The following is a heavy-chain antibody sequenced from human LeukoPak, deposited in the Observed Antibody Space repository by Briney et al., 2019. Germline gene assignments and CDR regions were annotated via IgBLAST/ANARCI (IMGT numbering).Heavy chain of an antibody. J-gene: IGHJ4*02. CDR1: GFTFSSYW. V-gene: IGHV3-7*05. CDR3: ARDGVRYAAGFDY. CDR2: IKQDGSEK. Sequence: PGGSLRLSCAASGFTFSSYWMSWVRQAPGQGLEWVANIKQDGSEKYYVDSVKGRFTISRDNAKNSLYLQMNSLRAEDTAVYYCARDGVRYAAGFDYWGQGTLVTVSS. D-gene: IGHD5-12*01.